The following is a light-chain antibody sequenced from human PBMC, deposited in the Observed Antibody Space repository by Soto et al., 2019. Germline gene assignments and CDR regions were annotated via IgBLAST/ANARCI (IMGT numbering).Light chain of an antibody. CDR2: AAS. CDR1: QDIRSW. J-gene: IGKJ5*01. Sequence: DHQMNQSPSSVSASVGDRFTLTCRASQDIRSWLAWHQQKPGKAPKLLIYAASSLQSGVPSRFSGSGSGTHVTLTIISFQPEDCIPYYCPVTECLLNRFGQGTRLEI. CDR3: PVTECLLNR. V-gene: IGKV1D-12*01.